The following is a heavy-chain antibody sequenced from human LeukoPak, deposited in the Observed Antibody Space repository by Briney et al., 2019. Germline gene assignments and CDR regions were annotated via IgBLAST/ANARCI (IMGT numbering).Heavy chain of an antibody. V-gene: IGHV4-59*10. CDR3: ARDRGSSYYFDY. Sequence: SETLSLTCAVYGGSFSGYYWSWIRQPPGKGLEWIGRIYTSGSTNYNPSLKSRVTMSVDTSKNQFSLKLSSVTAADTAVYYCARDRGSSYYFDYWGQGTLVTVSS. J-gene: IGHJ4*02. D-gene: IGHD6-6*01. CDR1: GGSFSGYY. CDR2: IYTSGST.